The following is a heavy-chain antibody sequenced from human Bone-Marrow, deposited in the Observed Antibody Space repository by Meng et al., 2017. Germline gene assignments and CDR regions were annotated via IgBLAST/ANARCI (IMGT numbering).Heavy chain of an antibody. Sequence: ASVKVSCKASGYTFTSYGISWVRQAPGQGLEWMGWISAYNGNTNYAQKLQGRVTMTTDTSTSTAYMELRSLRSDDTAVYYCARSGSRYCTNGVCYTFDYWGQGTLVTVSS. CDR3: ARSGSRYCTNGVCYTFDY. J-gene: IGHJ4*02. D-gene: IGHD2-8*01. V-gene: IGHV1-18*01. CDR1: GYTFTSYG. CDR2: ISAYNGNT.